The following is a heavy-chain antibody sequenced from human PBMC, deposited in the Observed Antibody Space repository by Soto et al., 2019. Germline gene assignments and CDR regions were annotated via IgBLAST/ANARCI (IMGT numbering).Heavy chain of an antibody. J-gene: IGHJ2*01. CDR2: IIPILGIA. D-gene: IGHD3-10*01. CDR1: GGTFSSYT. CDR3: ARDPTLGNYGSWSYYNSGYWYFDL. Sequence: QVQLVQSGAEVKKPGSSVKVSCKASGGTFSSYTISWVRQAPGQGLEWMGRIIPILGIANYAQKVQGRVTFPEDKSTSTAYMDLSSLRSEDTAVYYCARDPTLGNYGSWSYYNSGYWYFDLWGRGTLVTVSS. V-gene: IGHV1-69*08.